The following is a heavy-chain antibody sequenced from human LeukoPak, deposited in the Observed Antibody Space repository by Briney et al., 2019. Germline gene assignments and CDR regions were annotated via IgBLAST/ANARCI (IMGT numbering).Heavy chain of an antibody. CDR3: ARGGLWFGELSFDY. CDR2: IIPIFGTA. Sequence: WASVKVSCKASGGTFSSYAISWVRQAPGQGLEWMGGIIPIFGTANYAQKLQGRVTITADESTSTAYMELSSLRSEDTAVYYCARGGLWFGELSFDYWGQGTLVTVSS. J-gene: IGHJ4*02. V-gene: IGHV1-69*13. D-gene: IGHD3-10*01. CDR1: GGTFSSYA.